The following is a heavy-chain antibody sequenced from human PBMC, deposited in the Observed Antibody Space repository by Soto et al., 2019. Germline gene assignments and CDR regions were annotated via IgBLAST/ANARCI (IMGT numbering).Heavy chain of an antibody. CDR3: ARAISGYVT. CDR1: GISYTTYA. V-gene: IGHV1-3*01. J-gene: IGHJ4*02. CDR2: INAGNGDT. D-gene: IGHD5-12*01. Sequence: VQLVQSAAEVKKPGASVRISCTASGISYTTYAIHWVRQAPGQGLEWMGWINAGNGDTRYSQRFQGRVTLTRDTSATTTYMDLSSLRSEDTSIYYCARAISGYVTWGQGTLVTVS.